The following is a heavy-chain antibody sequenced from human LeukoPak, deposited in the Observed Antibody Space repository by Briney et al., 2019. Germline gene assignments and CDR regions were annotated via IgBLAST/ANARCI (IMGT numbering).Heavy chain of an antibody. J-gene: IGHJ4*02. D-gene: IGHD2-8*02. V-gene: IGHV3-53*01. CDR2: IYSGGAT. CDR1: GLNKKNDY. CDR3: ASGGKYCTGGACYGD. Sequence: GGNVRISGAAAGLNKKNDYISWVRQTPGKGLEWDSVIYSGGATFYADSVKARFTISRDNSKNTAHLQMNSLRAEDTAVYYCASGGKYCTGGACYGDWGQGTLVTVSS.